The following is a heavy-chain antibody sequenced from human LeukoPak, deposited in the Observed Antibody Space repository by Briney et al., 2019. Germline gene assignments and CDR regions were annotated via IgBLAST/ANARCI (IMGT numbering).Heavy chain of an antibody. V-gene: IGHV4-59*12. CDR3: ARDHGGRFPYNWFDP. D-gene: IGHD3-3*01. J-gene: IGHJ5*02. Sequence: PSETLSLTCTVSGGSISSYYWSWIRQPPGKGLEWIGYIYYSGSTNYNPSLKSRVTISVDTSKNQFSLKLSSVTAADTAVYYCARDHGGRFPYNWFDPWGQGTLVTVSS. CDR2: IYYSGST. CDR1: GGSISSYY.